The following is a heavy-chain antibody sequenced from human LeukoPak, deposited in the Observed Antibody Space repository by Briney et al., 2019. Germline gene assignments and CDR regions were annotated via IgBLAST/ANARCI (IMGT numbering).Heavy chain of an antibody. CDR1: GFTFSTYW. V-gene: IGHV3-7*01. CDR3: ARNKRERLEAWSGTFEY. Sequence: PGGSLRLSCAASGFTFSTYWMTWVRQAPGKGLEWVANINPDGSGKYYVDSVEGRFTISRDNAKNSLFLQMNSLRAEDTALYYCARNKRERLEAWSGTFEYWGQGTLVTVSS. D-gene: IGHD3-3*01. CDR2: INPDGSGK. J-gene: IGHJ4*02.